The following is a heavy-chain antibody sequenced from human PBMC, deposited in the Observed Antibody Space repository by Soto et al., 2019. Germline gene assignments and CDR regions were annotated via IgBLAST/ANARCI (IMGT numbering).Heavy chain of an antibody. CDR1: GYTFTSYA. D-gene: IGHD6-13*01. Sequence: ASVKVSCKASGYTFTSYAMHWVRQAPGQRLEWMGWINAGNGNTKYSQKFQGRVTITRDTSASTAYMELSSLRSEDTAVYYCAGLAAAGTLIDYWGQGTLVTVSS. CDR2: INAGNGNT. J-gene: IGHJ4*02. V-gene: IGHV1-3*01. CDR3: AGLAAAGTLIDY.